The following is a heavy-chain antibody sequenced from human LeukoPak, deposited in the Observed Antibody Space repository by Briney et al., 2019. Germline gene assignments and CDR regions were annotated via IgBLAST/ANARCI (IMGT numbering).Heavy chain of an antibody. CDR1: GFTFSSYS. J-gene: IGHJ4*02. CDR3: ARDQGANDYGDSHDY. V-gene: IGHV3-21*01. D-gene: IGHD4-17*01. CDR2: ISSSSSYI. Sequence: PGGSLRLSCAASGFTFSSYSMNWVRQAPGKGLEWVSSISSSSSYIYYADSVKGRFTISRDNAKNSLYLQMNSLRAEDTAVYYCARDQGANDYGDSHDYWGQGTLVTVSS.